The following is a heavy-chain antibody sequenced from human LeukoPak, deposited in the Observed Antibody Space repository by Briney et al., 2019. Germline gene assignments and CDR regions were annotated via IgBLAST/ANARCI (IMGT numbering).Heavy chain of an antibody. CDR2: TYYRSKWYF. D-gene: IGHD1/OR15-1a*01. CDR3: ARETSNAFDP. CDR1: GDSVSSNSAA. V-gene: IGHV6-1*01. Sequence: SQTLSLTCVISGDSVSSNSAAWNWIRQSPSRGLEWLGRTYYRSKWYFNYAISVKSRITIIPDTSKNQFSLQLSSVTSEDTAIYYCARETSNAFDPWGQGTLVTVSS. J-gene: IGHJ5*02.